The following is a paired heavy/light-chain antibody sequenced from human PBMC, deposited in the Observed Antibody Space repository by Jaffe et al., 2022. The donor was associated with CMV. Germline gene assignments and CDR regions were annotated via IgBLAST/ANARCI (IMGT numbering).Heavy chain of an antibody. CDR3: VALRYFDWSSTPF. D-gene: IGHD3-9*01. V-gene: IGHV3-64D*06. CDR2: ITSNGGGT. Sequence: EVQLVESGGGLVQPGGSLRLSCSASGFSFSDYAMDWVRQAPGRGLEYVSGITSNGGGTYYADSVKGRFTVSRDDSKNALYLQMSSLRPEDTAVYYCVALRYFDWSSTPFWGQGTLVTVSS. CDR1: GFSFSDYA. J-gene: IGHJ4*02.
Light chain of an antibody. V-gene: IGKV3-15*01. CDR1: QTVSSQ. J-gene: IGKJ2*01. CDR2: AAS. CDR3: QQYNHWPPGV. Sequence: EIVMTQSPAALSVSPGERATLSCRASQTVSSQLVWYQQKPGQPTRLLIYAASTRATGVPARFSGSGSGTEFTLTISSLQSEDFAVYYCQQYNHWPPGVFAQGTKLEIK.